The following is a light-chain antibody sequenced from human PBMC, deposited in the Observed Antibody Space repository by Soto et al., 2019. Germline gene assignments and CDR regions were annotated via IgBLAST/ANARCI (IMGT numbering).Light chain of an antibody. CDR3: QQYGNSPTT. J-gene: IGKJ5*01. V-gene: IGKV3-20*01. Sequence: EIVLTQSPGTLSLSPGERATFSCRASQRVSSSYVAWYQKKPSHATSLLNYGATIRATGLPDRFSGSGSGTNSTLTISILAPEVFIEYYCQQYGNSPTTFGQGTRMEIK. CDR1: QRVSSSY. CDR2: GAT.